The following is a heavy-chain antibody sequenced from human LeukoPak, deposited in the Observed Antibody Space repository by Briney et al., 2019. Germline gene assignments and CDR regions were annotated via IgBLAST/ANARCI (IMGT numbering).Heavy chain of an antibody. V-gene: IGHV3-23*01. CDR1: GFTFSSYA. J-gene: IGHJ4*02. CDR2: ISGSGSST. D-gene: IGHD5-24*01. CDR3: AKRDGYNSNPLKD. Sequence: PGGSLRLSCAASGFTFSSYAMSWVRQAPGKGLEWVSAISGSGSSTYYADSVKGRFTISRDNSKNTLYLQMNSLGAEDTALYYCAKRDGYNSNPLKDWGQGTLVTVSS.